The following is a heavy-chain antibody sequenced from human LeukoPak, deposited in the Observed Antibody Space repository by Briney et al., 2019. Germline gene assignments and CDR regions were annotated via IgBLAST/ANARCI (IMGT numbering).Heavy chain of an antibody. V-gene: IGHV3-66*01. J-gene: IGHJ6*02. CDR3: ARDLDNAWFGEYYGMDV. Sequence: GGSLRLSCAASGFTFSNSAMSWVRQAPGKGLEWVSVIYSGGSTYYADSVKGRFTISRDNSKNTLYLQMNSLRAEDTAVYYCARDLDNAWFGEYYGMDVWGQGTTVTVSS. D-gene: IGHD3-10*01. CDR2: IYSGGST. CDR1: GFTFSNSA.